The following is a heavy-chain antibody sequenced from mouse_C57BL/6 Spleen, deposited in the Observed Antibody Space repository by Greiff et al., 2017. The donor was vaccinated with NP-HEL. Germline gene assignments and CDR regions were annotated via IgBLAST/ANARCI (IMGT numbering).Heavy chain of an antibody. D-gene: IGHD2-4*01. CDR3: ARDDYDGGDWFAY. V-gene: IGHV5-6*01. Sequence: EVMLVESGGDLVKPGGSLKLSCAASGFTFSSYGMSWVRQTPDKRLEWVATISSGGSYTYYPDSVKGRFTISRDNAKNTLYLQMSSLKSEDTAMYYCARDDYDGGDWFAYWGQGTLVTVSA. J-gene: IGHJ3*01. CDR2: ISSGGSYT. CDR1: GFTFSSYG.